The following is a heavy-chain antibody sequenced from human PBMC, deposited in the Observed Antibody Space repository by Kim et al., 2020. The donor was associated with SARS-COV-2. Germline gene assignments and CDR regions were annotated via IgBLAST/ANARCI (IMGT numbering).Heavy chain of an antibody. V-gene: IGHV3-23*01. CDR3: VTAAQIVAPGGNW. J-gene: IGHJ4*02. CDR1: GFAFDTYA. CDR2: ILYNSEAT. D-gene: IGHD6-13*01. Sequence: GGSLRLSCAASGFAFDTYAMSWVRQAPGKGLEWVSAILYNSEATYYADSVKGRFTISRDNSKNTMYLLMDSLRAEDAAVYYCVTAAQIVAPGGNWWGQGT.